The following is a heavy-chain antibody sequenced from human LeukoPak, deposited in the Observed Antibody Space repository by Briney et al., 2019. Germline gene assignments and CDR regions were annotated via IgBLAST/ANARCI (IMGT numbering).Heavy chain of an antibody. D-gene: IGHD5-18*01. V-gene: IGHV3-7*03. CDR1: GFTFSSYW. CDR3: ARDTWIQQLYYYYYMDV. CDR2: IKHDGSEE. J-gene: IGHJ6*03. Sequence: GGSLRLSCAASGFTFSSYWMSWVRQAPGKGLEWVASIKHDGSEENSVDSVKGRFTISRDNAKNSLYLQMNSLRAEDTAVYYCARDTWIQQLYYYYYMDVWGKGTTVTVSS.